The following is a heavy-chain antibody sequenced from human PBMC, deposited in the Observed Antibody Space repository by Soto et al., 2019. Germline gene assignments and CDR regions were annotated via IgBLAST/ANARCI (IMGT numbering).Heavy chain of an antibody. Sequence: EVQLVQSGAEVKKPGESLKISCKGSGYSFTSYWIGWVRQMPGKGLEWMGIIYPGDSDTRYSPSFQGQVTISADKSISPAYLQWSSLKASDTAMYYCARHTRSYYDILTGYYYYGMDVWGQGTTVTGSS. CDR3: ARHTRSYYDILTGYYYYGMDV. CDR2: IYPGDSDT. V-gene: IGHV5-51*01. D-gene: IGHD3-9*01. CDR1: GYSFTSYW. J-gene: IGHJ6*02.